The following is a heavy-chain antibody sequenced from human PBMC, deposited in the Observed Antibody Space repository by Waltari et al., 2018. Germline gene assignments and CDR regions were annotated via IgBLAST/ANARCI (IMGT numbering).Heavy chain of an antibody. D-gene: IGHD3-3*01. V-gene: IGHV4-39*01. CDR2: VYYNGHQ. CDR3: VRQRSADFWSGYFDL. Sequence: QAQLQELGPGQVKPSETLSFRCAVSGDSISTSTFYWGWVRQPPGKGLEWVGSVYYNGHQFYKPTLKTRLTLSMDTSNNHFSLSLTSVTAADTAIYYCVRQRSADFWSGYFDLWGQGTLVTVSS. J-gene: IGHJ4*02. CDR1: GDSISTSTFY.